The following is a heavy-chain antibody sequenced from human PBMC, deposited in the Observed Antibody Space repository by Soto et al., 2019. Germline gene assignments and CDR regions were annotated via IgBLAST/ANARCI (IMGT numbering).Heavy chain of an antibody. D-gene: IGHD4-17*01. CDR2: IYYSGST. J-gene: IGHJ4*02. CDR3: AREDYGGKHPIDY. V-gene: IGHV4-61*01. CDR1: GGSVSSGSYY. Sequence: SETLSLTCTFSGGSVSSGSYYWSWIRQPPGKGLEWIGYIYYSGSTNYNPPLKSRVTISVDTSKNQFSLKLSSVTAADTAVYYCAREDYGGKHPIDYWGQGTLVTVSS.